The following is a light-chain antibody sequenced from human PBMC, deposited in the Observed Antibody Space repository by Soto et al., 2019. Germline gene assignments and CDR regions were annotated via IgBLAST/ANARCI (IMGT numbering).Light chain of an antibody. J-gene: IGLJ2*01. CDR1: SYNIGTNY. V-gene: IGLV1-47*01. Sequence: QSVLTQPPSASGTPGQRVTISCSGSSYNIGTNYVYWYQQVPGTAPKLLIYRNNQRPSGVPDRFSGSKSGTSASLAISGLRSEDEADYYCATWDDSLSAHVVFGGGTKLTVL. CDR3: ATWDDSLSAHVV. CDR2: RNN.